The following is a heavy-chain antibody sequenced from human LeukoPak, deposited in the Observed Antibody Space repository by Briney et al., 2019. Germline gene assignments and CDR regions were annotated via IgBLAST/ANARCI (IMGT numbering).Heavy chain of an antibody. CDR2: IIPIFGTA. V-gene: IGHV1-69*05. Sequence: SVKVSCKASGGTFSSYAISWVRQAPGQGLEWMGGIIPIFGTANYAQKFQGRVTITTDESTSTAYMELSSLRSEDTAVYYCARDGYNPDYYYYMDVWGKGTTVAVSS. D-gene: IGHD5-24*01. J-gene: IGHJ6*03. CDR1: GGTFSSYA. CDR3: ARDGYNPDYYYYMDV.